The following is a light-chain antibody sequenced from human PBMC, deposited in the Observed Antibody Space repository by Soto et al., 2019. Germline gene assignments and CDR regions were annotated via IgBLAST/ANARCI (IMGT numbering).Light chain of an antibody. CDR1: QNISSW. CDR2: KAS. V-gene: IGKV1-5*03. CDR3: QHSGA. Sequence: DIPMTQSPSTLSASVGDRVTITCRASQNISSWLAWHQQKPGKAPKVLIYKASTLESGVPSRFSGSGSGTEFILTISSLLPDDFATYYCQHSGAFGQGTRVEIK. J-gene: IGKJ1*01.